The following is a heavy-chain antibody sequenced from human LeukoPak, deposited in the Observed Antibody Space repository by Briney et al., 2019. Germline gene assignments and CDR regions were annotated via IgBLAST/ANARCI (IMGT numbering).Heavy chain of an antibody. D-gene: IGHD6-19*01. J-gene: IGHJ3*02. CDR1: GYTFTSYG. Sequence: PVGSVKVSCKASGYTFTSYGISWVRQAPGQGLEWVGWISAYNGNTNYAETLQGRVTMTTDTSTNTAYMELRSLRSDDTAVYYCARDSSGSDIWGQGTMVTVSS. CDR3: ARDSSGSDI. V-gene: IGHV1-18*01. CDR2: ISAYNGNT.